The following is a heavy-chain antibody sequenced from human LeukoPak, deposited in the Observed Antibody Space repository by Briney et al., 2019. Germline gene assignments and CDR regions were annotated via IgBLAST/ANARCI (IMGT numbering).Heavy chain of an antibody. CDR1: GFTFSSYS. V-gene: IGHV3-21*04. Sequence: GGSLRLSCAASGFTFSSYSMSWVRQAPGKGLEWVSSISSSSTYRYYAASVKGRFTISRDSSKNTLFLQMNRLRPEDAAVYYCAKAPVTTCRGAFCYPFDYWGLGTLVTVSS. J-gene: IGHJ4*02. CDR3: AKAPVTTCRGAFCYPFDY. CDR2: ISSSSTYR. D-gene: IGHD2-15*01.